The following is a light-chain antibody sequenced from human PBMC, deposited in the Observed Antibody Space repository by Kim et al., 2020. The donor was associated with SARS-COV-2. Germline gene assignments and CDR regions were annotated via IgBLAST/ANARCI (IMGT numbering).Light chain of an antibody. CDR3: SSSAGNNKV. Sequence: QSALTQPPSASGSPGQSVTISCTGTSSDVGGYNYVSWYQQHPGKVPKLMIYEVSKRPSGVPDRFSGSKSGNTASLTVSGLQAEDEADYYCSSSAGNNKVFGGGTQLTVL. CDR2: EVS. J-gene: IGLJ3*02. CDR1: SSDVGGYNY. V-gene: IGLV2-8*01.